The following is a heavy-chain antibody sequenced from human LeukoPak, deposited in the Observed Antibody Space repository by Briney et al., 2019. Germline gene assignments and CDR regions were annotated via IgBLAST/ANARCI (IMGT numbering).Heavy chain of an antibody. CDR3: ARFGSGYCSGGSCYSWFDP. CDR2: INYSGST. D-gene: IGHD2-15*01. Sequence: PSETLSLTCTVSGGSISSGGYYWSWIRQHPGKGLEWIGYINYSGSTYYNPSLESRVTISVDTSQNQFSLKLSSVTAADTAVYYCARFGSGYCSGGSCYSWFDPWGQGTLVTVSS. J-gene: IGHJ5*02. V-gene: IGHV4-31*03. CDR1: GGSISSGGYY.